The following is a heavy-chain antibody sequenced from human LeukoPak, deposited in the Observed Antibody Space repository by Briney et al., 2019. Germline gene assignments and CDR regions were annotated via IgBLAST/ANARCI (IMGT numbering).Heavy chain of an antibody. CDR1: GGSFSGYY. J-gene: IGHJ4*02. CDR2: INHSGST. CDR3: ARSGVLRYFDWLFDY. Sequence: SETLSLTCAVYGGSFSGYYWSWIRQPPGKGLEWIGEINHSGSTNYNPSLKSRVTISVDTSKNQFSLKLNSVTAADTAVYYCARSGVLRYFDWLFDYWGQGTLVTVSS. D-gene: IGHD3-9*01. V-gene: IGHV4-34*01.